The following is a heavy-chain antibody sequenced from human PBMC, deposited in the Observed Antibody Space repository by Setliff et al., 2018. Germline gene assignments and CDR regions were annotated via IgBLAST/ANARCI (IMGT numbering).Heavy chain of an antibody. D-gene: IGHD6-19*01. J-gene: IGHJ4*02. V-gene: IGHV4-34*09. CDR2: INYSGST. Sequence: SETLSLTCEVHGGSFSGYYWTWIRQPPGKGLEWIGEINYSGSTSYYNPSLKSRVTISVDTSKNQFSLKLSSVTAADTAVYYCARGRAGHSGHWGQGTLVT. CDR1: GGSFSGYY. CDR3: ARGRAGHSGH.